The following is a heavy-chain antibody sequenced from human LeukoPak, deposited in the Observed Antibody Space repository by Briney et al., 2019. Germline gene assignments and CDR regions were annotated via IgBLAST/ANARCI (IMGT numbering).Heavy chain of an antibody. CDR2: IYTSGST. CDR3: AREELNYYGSGSYPDP. V-gene: IGHV4-4*07. J-gene: IGHJ5*02. CDR1: GGSISSYY. D-gene: IGHD3-10*01. Sequence: SETLSLTCTVSGGSISSYYWSWIRQPARKGLEWIGRIYTSGSTNYNPSLKSRVTMSVDTSKNQFSLKLSSVTAADTAVYYCAREELNYYGSGSYPDPWGQGTLVTVSS.